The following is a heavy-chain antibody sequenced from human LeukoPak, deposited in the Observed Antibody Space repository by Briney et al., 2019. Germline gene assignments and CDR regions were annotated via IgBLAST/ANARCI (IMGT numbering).Heavy chain of an antibody. J-gene: IGHJ3*02. CDR3: ARIRLYSATRGAFDI. V-gene: IGHV4-34*01. Sequence: TSETLSLTCAVYGGSFSGYYWSWIRQPPGKGLEWIGSIYYSGSTYYNPSLKSRVTISVDTSKNQFSLKLSSVTAADTAVYYCARIRLYSATRGAFDIWGQGTMVTVSS. D-gene: IGHD2-2*02. CDR1: GGSFSGYY. CDR2: IYYSGST.